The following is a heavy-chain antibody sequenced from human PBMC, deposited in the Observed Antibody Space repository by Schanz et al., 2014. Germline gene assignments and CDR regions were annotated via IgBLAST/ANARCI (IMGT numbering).Heavy chain of an antibody. CDR2: INQDGSDK. D-gene: IGHD3-22*01. Sequence: EVQLVKSGGGLLQPGGSLRLSCAASGFTFGTFWMSWVRQAPGKGLEWVANINQDGSDKSYVDSVKGRFTISRDNAKNSLYLQMNSLRAEDTAVYYCARDKGGYYPFDYWGQGSLVTVSS. CDR3: ARDKGGYYPFDY. CDR1: GFTFGTFW. V-gene: IGHV3-7*01. J-gene: IGHJ4*02.